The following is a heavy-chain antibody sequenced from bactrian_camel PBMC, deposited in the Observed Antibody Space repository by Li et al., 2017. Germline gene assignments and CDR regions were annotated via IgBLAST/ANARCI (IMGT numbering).Heavy chain of an antibody. D-gene: IGHD6*01. Sequence: VQLVESGGGSALAGGSVRLSCAASGYTFNTYSWFRQAPGQERGGVAAIDADGSPAYADSVKGRFTISISKDSAKNTVYLQMNNLKSEDTALYYCASSDGGRWYTSPPPYNYWGQGTQVTVS. CDR1: GYTFNTY. CDR2: IDADGSP. V-gene: IGHV3S67*01. CDR3: ASSDGGRWYTSPPPYNY. J-gene: IGHJ4*01.